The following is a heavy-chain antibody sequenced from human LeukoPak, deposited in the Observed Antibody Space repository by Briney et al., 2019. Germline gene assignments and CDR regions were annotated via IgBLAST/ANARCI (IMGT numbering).Heavy chain of an antibody. J-gene: IGHJ6*03. CDR3: ARAGFYASWNQYYYYMDV. V-gene: IGHV4-59*01. CDR2: IHYSGSS. Sequence: PSETLSLTCSVSGGSISTYYWSWVRQPPGKGPEWIGYIHYSGSSNYNPSLKSRVTISVDTSKNQFSLKLASVTAADTAVYYCARAGFYASWNQYYYYMDVWGTGTTVTVSS. CDR1: GGSISTYY. D-gene: IGHD2/OR15-2a*01.